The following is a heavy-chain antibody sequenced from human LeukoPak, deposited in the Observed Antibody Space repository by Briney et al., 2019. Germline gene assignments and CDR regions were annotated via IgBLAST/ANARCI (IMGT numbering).Heavy chain of an antibody. Sequence: EPGQSLRLSCAASGFTLSSYGMHWVRQAPGKGMEWVAVIWSDGSNKYYADSVNGRFTISRDNSKNTLYLHMNSLRAEDTAVYYCARGYSSRDRVGDFDYWGQGTLVTVSS. D-gene: IGHD1-26*01. J-gene: IGHJ4*02. V-gene: IGHV3-33*01. CDR3: ARGYSSRDRVGDFDY. CDR1: GFTLSSYG. CDR2: IWSDGSNK.